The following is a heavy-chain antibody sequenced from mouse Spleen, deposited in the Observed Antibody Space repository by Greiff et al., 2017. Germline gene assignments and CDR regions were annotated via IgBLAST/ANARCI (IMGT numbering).Heavy chain of an antibody. J-gene: IGHJ1*01. CDR2: ISYSGST. CDR3: AREDYVWYLDV. CDR1: GDSITSCY. D-gene: IGHD1-1*02. Sequence: EVQLVESGPSLVKPSQTLSLTCSVTGDSITSCYWNWIRKFPGNKLEYMGYISYSGSTYYNPSLKSRISITRDTSKNQYYLQLNSVTTEDTATYYCAREDYVWYLDVWGAGTTVTVSS. V-gene: IGHV3-8*02.